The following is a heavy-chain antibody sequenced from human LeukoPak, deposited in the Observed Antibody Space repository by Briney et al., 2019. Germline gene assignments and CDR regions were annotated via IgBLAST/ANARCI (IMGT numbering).Heavy chain of an antibody. D-gene: IGHD6-6*01. CDR3: SRKYSSSSPYYYYGMDV. V-gene: IGHV1-3*01. CDR2: VDAGSDNR. Sequence: ASVKVSCKASGYRFTSYSIHWVCQAPGQRLEWMGSVDAGSDNRKYSQKFQGRVTITSDTSASTAYMELSSLRSEDTAVYYCSRKYSSSSPYYYYGMDVWGQGTTVTVSS. CDR1: GYRFTSYS. J-gene: IGHJ6*02.